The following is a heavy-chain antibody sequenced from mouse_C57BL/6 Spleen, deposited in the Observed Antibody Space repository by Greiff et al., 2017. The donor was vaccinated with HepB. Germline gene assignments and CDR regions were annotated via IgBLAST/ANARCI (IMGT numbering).Heavy chain of an antibody. CDR3: TRKITTVVADAMDY. Sequence: VQLQESGAELVKPGASVTLSCTASGYTFTDYEMHWVKQTPVHGLEWIGAIDHETGGTAYNQKFKGKAILTADNSSSTAYMELCSLTSEDSAVYYSTRKITTVVADAMDYWGQGTSVTVSS. J-gene: IGHJ4*01. CDR1: GYTFTDYE. V-gene: IGHV1-15*01. D-gene: IGHD1-1*01. CDR2: IDHETGGT.